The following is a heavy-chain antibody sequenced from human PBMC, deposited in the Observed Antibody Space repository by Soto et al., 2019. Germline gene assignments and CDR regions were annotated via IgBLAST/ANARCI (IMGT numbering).Heavy chain of an antibody. CDR3: AREGVRGMDV. D-gene: IGHD3-16*01. CDR1: GHTFTSYG. Sequence: SVKVSCKASGHTFTSYGISWVRQAPGQEREWMGWISAYNGNTNYAQKLRGRVTMTRNTSISTAYMELSSLRSEDTAVYYCAREGVRGMDVWGQGTTVTVSS. J-gene: IGHJ6*02. V-gene: IGHV1-18*01. CDR2: ISAYNGNT.